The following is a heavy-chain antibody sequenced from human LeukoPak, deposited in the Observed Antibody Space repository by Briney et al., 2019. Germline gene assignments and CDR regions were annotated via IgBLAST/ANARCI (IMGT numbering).Heavy chain of an antibody. CDR3: ARYYDFWSGYYIWGRDYYYFDY. J-gene: IGHJ4*02. D-gene: IGHD3-3*01. Sequence: GGSLRLSCAASGFTFGSYSMNWVRQAPGKGLEWVSYISSSSSTIYYADSVKGRFTISRDNAKNSLYLQMNSLRDEDTAVYYCARYYDFWSGYYIWGRDYYYFDYWGQGTLVTVSS. CDR1: GFTFGSYS. V-gene: IGHV3-48*02. CDR2: ISSSSSTI.